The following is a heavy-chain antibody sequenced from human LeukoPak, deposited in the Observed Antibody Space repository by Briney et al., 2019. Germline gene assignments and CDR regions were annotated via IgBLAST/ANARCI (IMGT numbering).Heavy chain of an antibody. J-gene: IGHJ6*02. CDR3: ARDKKRWGVNYYGMDV. V-gene: IGHV1-18*01. D-gene: IGHD4-23*01. CDR2: ISAYNGNT. Sequence: ASVKVSCKASGYTFTSYGISWVRQAPGQGLEWMGWISAYNGNTNYAQKLQGRVTMTTDTSTSTAYMELRSLRSDDTAVYYCARDKKRWGVNYYGMDVWGQGTTVAVSS. CDR1: GYTFTSYG.